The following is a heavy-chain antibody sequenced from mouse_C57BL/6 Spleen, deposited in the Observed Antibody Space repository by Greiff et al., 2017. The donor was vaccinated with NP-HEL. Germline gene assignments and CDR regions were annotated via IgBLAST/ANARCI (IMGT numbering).Heavy chain of an antibody. J-gene: IGHJ4*01. Sequence: VQLQQSGPELVKPGASVKISCKASGYAFSSSWMNWVKQRPGKGLEWIGRIYPGDGDTNYNGKFKGKATLTADKSSSTAYMQLSSLTSKDSAVYFCARELRYAMDYWGQGTSVTVSS. CDR3: ARELRYAMDY. CDR2: IYPGDGDT. CDR1: GYAFSSSW. V-gene: IGHV1-82*01. D-gene: IGHD1-1*01.